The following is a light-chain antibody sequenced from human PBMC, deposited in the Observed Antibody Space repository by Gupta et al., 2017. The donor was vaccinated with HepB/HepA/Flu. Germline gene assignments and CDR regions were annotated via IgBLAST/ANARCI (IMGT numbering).Light chain of an antibody. CDR3: QQDDNWPLT. CDR2: AAS. CDR1: QSVSSN. V-gene: IGKV3-15*01. J-gene: IGKJ4*01. Sequence: EIVMTQSPATLSVSPGERATLSCRASQSVSSNFAWYQQKPGQAPRLLIYAASTRATGLPARFRGSGSETEFTLTISSLQSEDFAVYYCQQDDNWPLTFGGGTKVEIK.